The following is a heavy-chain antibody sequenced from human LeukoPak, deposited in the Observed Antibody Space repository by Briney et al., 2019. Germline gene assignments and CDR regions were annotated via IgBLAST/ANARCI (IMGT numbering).Heavy chain of an antibody. Sequence: SETLSLTCTVSGGSISSSSYYWGWIRQPPGKGLEWIGSIYYSGNTYYNPSLKSRVTISVDTSKNQFSLKLNSVTAADTAVYYCARERRAIDYWGQGTLVTVSS. CDR1: GGSISSSSYY. D-gene: IGHD1-1*01. V-gene: IGHV4-39*07. CDR3: ARERRAIDY. J-gene: IGHJ4*02. CDR2: IYYSGNT.